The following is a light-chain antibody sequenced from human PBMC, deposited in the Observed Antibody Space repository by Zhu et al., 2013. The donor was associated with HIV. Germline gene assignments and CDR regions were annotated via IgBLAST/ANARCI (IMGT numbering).Light chain of an antibody. CDR3: LQTYNTPFT. V-gene: IGKV1-39*01. J-gene: IGKJ3*01. CDR2: AAS. Sequence: DIQMTQSPSSLSASVGDRVTITCRASQTISGYLSWYQQKPGKAPKLLIYAASSLQSGVPSRFSGSGSGTDFTLTISSLQPEDIATYSCLQTYNTPFTFGPGTKVEIK. CDR1: QTISGY.